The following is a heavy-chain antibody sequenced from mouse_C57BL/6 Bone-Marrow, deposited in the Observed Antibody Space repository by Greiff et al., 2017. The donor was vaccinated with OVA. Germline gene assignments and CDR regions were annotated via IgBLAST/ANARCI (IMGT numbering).Heavy chain of an antibody. V-gene: IGHV14-4*01. Sequence: EVMLQQSGAELVRPGASVKLSCTASGFNIKDDYMHWVKQRPEQGLEWIGWIDPENGDTEYASKFQGKATITADTSSNTAYLQLSSLTSEDTAVYYCTKLTVDYWGQGTTLTVSS. CDR1: GFNIKDDY. J-gene: IGHJ2*01. CDR2: IDPENGDT. D-gene: IGHD4-1*01. CDR3: TKLTVDY.